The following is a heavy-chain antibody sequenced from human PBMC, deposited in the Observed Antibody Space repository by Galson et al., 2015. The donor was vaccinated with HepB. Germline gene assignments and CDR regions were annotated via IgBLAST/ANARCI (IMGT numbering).Heavy chain of an antibody. D-gene: IGHD1-26*01. J-gene: IGHJ4*02. V-gene: IGHV4-34*01. Sequence: ETLSLTCAVYGGSFSGYYWSWIRQPPGKGLEWIGEINHSGSTNYSPSLKSRVTISVDTSKNQFSLKLSSVTAADTAVYYCASFIVGATTGRTVDYWGQGTLVTVSS. CDR3: ASFIVGATTGRTVDY. CDR1: GGSFSGYY. CDR2: INHSGST.